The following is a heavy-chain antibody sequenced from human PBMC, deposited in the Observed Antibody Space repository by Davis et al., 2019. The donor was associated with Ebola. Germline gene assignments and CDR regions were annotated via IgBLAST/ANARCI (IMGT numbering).Heavy chain of an antibody. Sequence: GESLKISCAASGFTFSSYWMSWVRQAPGKGLEWAANIKQDGSEKYYVDSVKGRFTISRDNAKNSLYLQMNSLRAEDTAVYYCLIGSDYWGQGTLVTVSS. CDR3: LIGSDY. D-gene: IGHD3-16*01. CDR2: IKQDGSEK. CDR1: GFTFSSYW. J-gene: IGHJ4*02. V-gene: IGHV3-7*01.